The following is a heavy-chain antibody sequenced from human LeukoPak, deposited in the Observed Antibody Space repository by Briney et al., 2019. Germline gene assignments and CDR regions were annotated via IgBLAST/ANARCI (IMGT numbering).Heavy chain of an antibody. CDR2: IDHSGST. D-gene: IGHD2-2*01. CDR3: ARDPGGSFCSSTSRYFSWFDP. Sequence: SETLSLTCTVSGGSISSSSYYWGWIRQPPGKGLEWIGSIDHSGSTYYNPSLKGRVTISVDTSKNQFSLQLSSVTAADTAVYYCARDPGGSFCSSTSRYFSWFDPWGQGTLVTVSS. V-gene: IGHV4-39*07. CDR1: GGSISSSSYY. J-gene: IGHJ5*02.